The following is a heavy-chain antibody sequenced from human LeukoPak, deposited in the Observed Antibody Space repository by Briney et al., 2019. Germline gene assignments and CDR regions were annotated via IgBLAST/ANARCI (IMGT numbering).Heavy chain of an antibody. D-gene: IGHD4-23*01. J-gene: IGHJ6*02. CDR1: GFTFSSYG. V-gene: IGHV3-30*18. CDR3: AKSALETRHYYYYGMDV. CDR2: ISYDGSNK. Sequence: GRSLRLSCAASGFTFSSYGMHWVRQAPGKGLEWVAVISYDGSNKYYADSVKGRFTISRDNSKNTLYLQMNSLRAEDTAVYYCAKSALETRHYYYYGMDVWGQGTTVTAS.